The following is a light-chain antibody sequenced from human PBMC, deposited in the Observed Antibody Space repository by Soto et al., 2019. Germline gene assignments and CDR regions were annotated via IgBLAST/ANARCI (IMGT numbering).Light chain of an antibody. CDR2: DAS. CDR3: QQRSNWIT. CDR1: QSVSSY. J-gene: IGKJ5*01. Sequence: EIVLTQSPATLSLSPGERATLSCSASQSVSSYLAWYQQKPGQAPRLLIYDASNRATGIPARFSGSGSGTDFTLTISSLEPEDFSVYYCQQRSNWITFVQGTRLEIK. V-gene: IGKV3-11*01.